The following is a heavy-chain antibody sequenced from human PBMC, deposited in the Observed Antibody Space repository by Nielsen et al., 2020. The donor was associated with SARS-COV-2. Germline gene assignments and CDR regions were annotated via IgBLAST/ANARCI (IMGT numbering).Heavy chain of an antibody. Sequence: SVKVSCKASGFTFTSSAMQWVRQARGQRLEWIGWIVVGSGNTNYAQKFQERVTITRDMSTSTAYMELSSLRSEDTAVYYCAADYYGEGGLYYFDYWGQGTLVTVS. CDR1: GFTFTSSA. D-gene: IGHD4-17*01. CDR2: IVVGSGNT. CDR3: AADYYGEGGLYYFDY. J-gene: IGHJ4*02. V-gene: IGHV1-58*02.